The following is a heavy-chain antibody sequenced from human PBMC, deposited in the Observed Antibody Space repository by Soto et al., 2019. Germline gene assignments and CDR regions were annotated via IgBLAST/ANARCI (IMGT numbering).Heavy chain of an antibody. CDR3: ARGVRD. D-gene: IGHD3-10*01. V-gene: IGHV4-31*03. J-gene: IGHJ4*02. CDR2: IYYSGST. CDR1: GGSISSGGYH. Sequence: SETLSLTCTVSGGSISSGGYHWSWIRQHPGKGLEWIGYIYYSGSTSYNPSLKSRVTISEDTSKNQFSLKLSSVTAADTAVYFCARGVRDWGQGTLVTVS.